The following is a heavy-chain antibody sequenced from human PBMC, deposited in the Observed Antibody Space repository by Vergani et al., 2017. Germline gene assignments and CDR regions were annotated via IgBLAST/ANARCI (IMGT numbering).Heavy chain of an antibody. CDR2: IKSTFDRGTT. D-gene: IGHD2-21*01. V-gene: IGHV3-15*07. J-gene: IGHJ6*02. CDR3: TTDPRYCGDGSCYWLRDHHYYGMDV. CDR1: GFSFRNAW. Sequence: EVQLVESGGGIVKPGGSLRLSCVASGFSFRNAWMNWVRRTPGKGLEWVGRIKSTFDRGTTDYAAAVKGRFTISREDSKKTLFLQMNGLKTEDIGVYYCTTDPRYCGDGSCYWLRDHHYYGMDVWGQGTTVTVSS.